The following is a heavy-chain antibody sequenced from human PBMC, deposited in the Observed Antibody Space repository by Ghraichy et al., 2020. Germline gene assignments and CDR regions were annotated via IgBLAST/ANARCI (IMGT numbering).Heavy chain of an antibody. CDR3: ARRAPTTIDY. CDR1: GGSVSSGSYY. V-gene: IGHV4-61*01. D-gene: IGHD4-11*01. J-gene: IGHJ4*02. Sequence: ETLSLTCTVSGGSVSSGSYYWSWIRQPPGKGLEWIGYIYYSGSTNYNPSLKSRVTISVDTSKNQFSLKLSSVTAADTAVYYCARRAPTTIDYWGQGTLVTVSS. CDR2: IYYSGST.